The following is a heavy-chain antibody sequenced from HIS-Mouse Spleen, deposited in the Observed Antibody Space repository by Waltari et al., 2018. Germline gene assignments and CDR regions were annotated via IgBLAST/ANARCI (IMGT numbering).Heavy chain of an antibody. CDR3: ARVYSSSWRGFDY. V-gene: IGHV1-2*02. Sequence: QVQLVQSGAEVKKPGASVKVSCKASGYTFTGYYLHWVRQAPGHGLEWMGWINPNSGGTNYAQKFQGRVTMTRDTSISTAYMELSRLRSDDTAVYYCARVYSSSWRGFDYWGQGTLVTVSS. J-gene: IGHJ4*02. D-gene: IGHD6-6*01. CDR2: INPNSGGT. CDR1: GYTFTGYY.